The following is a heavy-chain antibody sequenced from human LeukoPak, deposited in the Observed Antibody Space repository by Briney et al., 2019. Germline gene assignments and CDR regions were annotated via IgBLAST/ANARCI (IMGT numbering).Heavy chain of an antibody. Sequence: GGSLSPSRAPSGFTFSSYAMHWVRQAPGKGLEYVSVISSNGGSTYQAPSVKGRLTISRDNSKSTLSMQMNSLRAEETAVYYCVRGYSYGWFDPWGKGTLVTVSS. D-gene: IGHD5-18*01. CDR3: VRGYSYGWFDP. CDR2: ISSNGGST. CDR1: GFTFSSYA. V-gene: IGHV3-64*04. J-gene: IGHJ5*02.